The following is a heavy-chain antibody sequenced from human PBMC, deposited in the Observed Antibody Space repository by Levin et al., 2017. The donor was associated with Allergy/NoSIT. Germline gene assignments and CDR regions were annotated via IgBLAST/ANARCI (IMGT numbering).Heavy chain of an antibody. D-gene: IGHD1/OR15-1a*01. CDR1: GGSVSSPTNY. CDR3: ARVVYEQPDY. CDR2: IYYSGST. V-gene: IGHV4-61*01. J-gene: IGHJ4*02. Sequence: SETLSLTCTVSGGSVSSPTNYWSWLRQPPGKGLEWIGYIYYSGSTHYNPSLKSRVTISVDTSKNQFFLKLSSVTAADTAVYYCARVVYEQPDYWGQGTLVTVSS.